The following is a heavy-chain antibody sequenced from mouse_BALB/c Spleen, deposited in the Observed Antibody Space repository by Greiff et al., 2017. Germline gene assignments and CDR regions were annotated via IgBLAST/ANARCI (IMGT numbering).Heavy chain of an antibody. V-gene: IGHV3-6*02. CDR2: ISYDGSN. J-gene: IGHJ2*01. CDR1: GYSITSGYY. Sequence: EVQLQQSGPGLVKPSQSLSLTCSVTGYSITSGYYWNWIRQFPGNKLEWMGYISYDGSNNYNPSLKNRISITRDTSKNQFFLKLNSVTTEDTATYYCAKGGSHYGNLDYWGQGTTLTVSS. D-gene: IGHD2-1*01. CDR3: AKGGSHYGNLDY.